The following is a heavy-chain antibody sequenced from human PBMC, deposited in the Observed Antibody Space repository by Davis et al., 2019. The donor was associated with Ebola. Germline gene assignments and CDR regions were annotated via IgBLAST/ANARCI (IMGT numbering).Heavy chain of an antibody. J-gene: IGHJ4*02. CDR1: GYTFTGYY. CDR2: INPSGGST. D-gene: IGHD5-12*01. CDR3: ARYTSGSSLGH. V-gene: IGHV1-46*01. Sequence: AASVKVSCKASGYTFTGYYMHWVRQAPGQGLEWMGIINPSGGSTSYAQKFQSRITLTRDTSTSTVYMELSSLRSEDTAVYYCARYTSGSSLGHWGQGTLVTVSS.